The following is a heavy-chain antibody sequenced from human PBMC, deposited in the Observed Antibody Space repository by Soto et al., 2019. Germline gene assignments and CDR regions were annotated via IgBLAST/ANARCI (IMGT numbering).Heavy chain of an antibody. D-gene: IGHD2-2*01. Sequence: EVQLVESGGGLVKPGGSLRLSCAASGFTFSSYSMNWVRQAPGKGLEWVSSISSSSSYIYYADSVKGRFTISRDNAKKSLYLKMNSLRAEDTAVYYCASEVVVVPAAIHWFDPWGQGTLVTVSS. CDR2: ISSSSSYI. V-gene: IGHV3-21*01. CDR1: GFTFSSYS. J-gene: IGHJ5*02. CDR3: ASEVVVVPAAIHWFDP.